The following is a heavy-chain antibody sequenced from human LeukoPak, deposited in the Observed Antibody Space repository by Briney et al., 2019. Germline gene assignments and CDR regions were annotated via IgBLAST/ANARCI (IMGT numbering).Heavy chain of an antibody. CDR3: ARHRGALYSGSYYYFDY. CDR1: GGSFSGYY. Sequence: SSETLSLTCAVYGGSFSGYYWSWIRQPPGKGLEWIGEINHSGSTNYNPSLKSRVTISVDTSKNQFSLKLSSVTAADTAVYYCARHRGALYSGSYYYFDYWGQGTLVTASS. V-gene: IGHV4-34*01. CDR2: INHSGST. D-gene: IGHD1-26*01. J-gene: IGHJ4*02.